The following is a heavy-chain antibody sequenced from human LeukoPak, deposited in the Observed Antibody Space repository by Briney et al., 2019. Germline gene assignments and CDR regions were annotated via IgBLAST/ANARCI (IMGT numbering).Heavy chain of an antibody. CDR2: IYYSGST. CDR1: GGSISSYY. CDR3: ARSEAYDSSGYYYEARFDP. Sequence: PSETLSLTCTVSGGSISSYYWSWIRQPPGKGLEWIGYIYYSGSTNYNPSLKSRVTISVDTSKNQFSLKLSSVTAADTAVYYCARSEAYDSSGYYYEARFDPWGQGTLVTVSS. D-gene: IGHD3-22*01. J-gene: IGHJ5*02. V-gene: IGHV4-59*01.